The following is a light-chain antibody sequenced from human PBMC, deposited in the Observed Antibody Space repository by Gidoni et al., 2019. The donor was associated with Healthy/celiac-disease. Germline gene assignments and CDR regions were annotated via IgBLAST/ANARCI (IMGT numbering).Light chain of an antibody. CDR2: LGS. CDR1: QSLRHSNGYNY. CDR3: MQALQTPIT. V-gene: IGKV2-28*01. Sequence: DLVMTQSTLSLTVTPGEPASISCRSSQSLRHSNGYNYLDWYLQKPGQSPQLLIYLGSNRASGVPDRFSGSGSGTDFTLKISRVEAEDVGVYYCMQALQTPITFGQGTRLEIK. J-gene: IGKJ5*01.